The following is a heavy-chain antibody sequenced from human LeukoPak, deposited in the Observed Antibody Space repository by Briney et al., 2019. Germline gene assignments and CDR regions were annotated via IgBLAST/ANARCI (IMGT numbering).Heavy chain of an antibody. Sequence: GRSLRLSCAASGFTFSSYGMHWVRQAPGKGLEWVAVISYDGSNKYYADSVKGRFTISRDNSKNTLYLQMNSLRAEDTAVYYCANWGDYDHVWGSYEQDRKHEDYWGQGTLVTVSS. V-gene: IGHV3-30*18. CDR2: ISYDGSNK. D-gene: IGHD3-16*01. J-gene: IGHJ4*02. CDR3: ANWGDYDHVWGSYEQDRKHEDY. CDR1: GFTFSSYG.